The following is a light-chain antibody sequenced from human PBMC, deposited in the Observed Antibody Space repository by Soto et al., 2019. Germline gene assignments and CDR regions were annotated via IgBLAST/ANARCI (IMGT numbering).Light chain of an antibody. Sequence: EIVLTQSPGTLSLSPGERATLSCRASQSISSSYLAWYQQKPGQAPRPLIYGASSRATGIPDWFSGSGSGTDFPLIVSRLEPEDFTVYYCQQYVSSPWTFGQGTKVEIK. CDR1: QSISSSY. CDR3: QQYVSSPWT. J-gene: IGKJ1*01. CDR2: GAS. V-gene: IGKV3-20*01.